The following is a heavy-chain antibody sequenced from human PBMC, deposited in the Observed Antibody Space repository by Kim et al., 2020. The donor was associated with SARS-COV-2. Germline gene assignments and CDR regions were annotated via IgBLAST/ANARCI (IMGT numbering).Heavy chain of an antibody. CDR1: GGSISSYD. J-gene: IGHJ3*02. V-gene: IGHV4-59*01. Sequence: SETLSLTCTVSGGSISSYDWSWIRQPPGKGLEWIGYIYYSGSTNYNPSLKSRVTISVDTSKNQFSLKLSSVTAADTAVYYCARGHAGYSSSWYQAFDIWGQGTMVTVSS. D-gene: IGHD6-13*01. CDR2: IYYSGST. CDR3: ARGHAGYSSSWYQAFDI.